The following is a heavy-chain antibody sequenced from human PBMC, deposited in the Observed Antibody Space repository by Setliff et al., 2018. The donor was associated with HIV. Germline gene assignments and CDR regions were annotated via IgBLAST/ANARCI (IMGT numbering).Heavy chain of an antibody. V-gene: IGHV3-7*03. CDR1: GFTFSSYW. D-gene: IGHD3-22*01. J-gene: IGHJ5*01. CDR3: ARKIYYYESRDKGWFDS. CDR2: IKQDGSEE. Sequence: AGGSLRLSCAASGFTFSSYWMSWVRQPPGKGLEWVANIKQDGSEEYRVDSVKGRFTISRDNAKNSLYLQMNSLRAEDTAVYYCARKIYYYESRDKGWFDSWGQGTLVTVSS.